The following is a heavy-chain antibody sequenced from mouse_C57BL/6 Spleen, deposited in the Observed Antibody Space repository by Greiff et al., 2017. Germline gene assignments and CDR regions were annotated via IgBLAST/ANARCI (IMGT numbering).Heavy chain of an antibody. V-gene: IGHV1-64*01. CDR1: GYTFTSYW. D-gene: IGHD1-1*01. CDR3: ASGYGSSEFAY. Sequence: QVQLQQPGAELVKPGASVKLSCKASGYTFTSYWMHWVKQRPGQGLEWIGMIHPNSGSTNYNEKFKSKATLTVDKSSSTAYMQLSSLTSDDSAVXYCASGYGSSEFAYWGQGTLVTVSA. CDR2: IHPNSGST. J-gene: IGHJ3*01.